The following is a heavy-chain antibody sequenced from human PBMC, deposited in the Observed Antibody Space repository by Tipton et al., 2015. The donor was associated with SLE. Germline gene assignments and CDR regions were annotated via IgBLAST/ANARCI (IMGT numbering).Heavy chain of an antibody. D-gene: IGHD6-19*01. J-gene: IGHJ4*02. V-gene: IGHV4-59*12. CDR3: ARDLWDSSGWVEE. Sequence: TLSLTCTVSGGSISTYYWSWIRQPPGKGLECIGYIYYSGSTNYNPSLNSRVTVSVDTSKNQFSLKLSSVTAADTAVYYCARDLWDSSGWVEEWGQGTLVTVSS. CDR2: IYYSGST. CDR1: GGSISTYY.